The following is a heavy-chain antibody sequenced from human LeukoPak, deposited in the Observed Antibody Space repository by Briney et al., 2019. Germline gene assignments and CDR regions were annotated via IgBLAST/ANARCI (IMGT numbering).Heavy chain of an antibody. J-gene: IGHJ5*02. CDR2: MSNDGGGT. D-gene: IGHD3-22*01. Sequence: GGSLRLSCAASGFTFSSYAMSWVRQAPGKGLEGVSAMSNDGGGTNYADFVKGRFTISRDNSKNTLFLQMNSLRAEDTALYYCAKGSSGYFVDLWGQGTLVTVSS. CDR1: GFTFSSYA. V-gene: IGHV3-23*01. CDR3: AKGSSGYFVDL.